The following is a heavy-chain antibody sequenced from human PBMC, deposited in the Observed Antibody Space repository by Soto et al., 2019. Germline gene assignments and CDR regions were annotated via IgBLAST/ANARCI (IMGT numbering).Heavy chain of an antibody. CDR1: GFTFSSYD. J-gene: IGHJ6*02. CDR3: ARDGSIKGMDV. D-gene: IGHD3-10*01. V-gene: IGHV3-13*01. Sequence: EVQLVESGGGLVQPGGSLRLSCAASGFTFSSYDMHWVRQATGKGLEWVSAIGTAGDTYCPGSVKGRFTISRENTKNSLYLQMNSLRAEDTAVYYCARDGSIKGMDVWGQGTTVTVSS. CDR2: IGTAGDT.